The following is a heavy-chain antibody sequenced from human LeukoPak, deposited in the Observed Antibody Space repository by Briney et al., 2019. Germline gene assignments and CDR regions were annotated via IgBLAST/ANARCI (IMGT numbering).Heavy chain of an antibody. Sequence: PSQTLSLTCAISGDSVSSNSAAWNWIRQSPSRGLEWLGRTYYRSKWYNDYAVSVKSRITIKPDTSKNQFSLQLNSVTPEDTAVYYCARQRGYSSSWYPYYYYYYMDVWGKGTTVTISS. J-gene: IGHJ6*03. CDR2: TYYRSKWYN. CDR3: ARQRGYSSSWYPYYYYYYMDV. D-gene: IGHD6-13*01. V-gene: IGHV6-1*01. CDR1: GDSVSSNSAA.